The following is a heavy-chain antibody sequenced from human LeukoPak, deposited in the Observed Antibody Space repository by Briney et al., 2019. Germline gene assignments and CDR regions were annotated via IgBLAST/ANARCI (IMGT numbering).Heavy chain of an antibody. J-gene: IGHJ6*02. CDR3: ASRITYYYYGMDV. Sequence: SETLSLTCTVSGGSISSSSYYWGWIRQPPGKGLEWIGSIYYSGSTYYNPSLKSRVTISVDTSKNQFSLKLSSVTAADTAVYCCASRITYYYYGMDVWGQGPRSPSP. CDR2: IYYSGST. CDR1: GGSISSSSYY. V-gene: IGHV4-39*01.